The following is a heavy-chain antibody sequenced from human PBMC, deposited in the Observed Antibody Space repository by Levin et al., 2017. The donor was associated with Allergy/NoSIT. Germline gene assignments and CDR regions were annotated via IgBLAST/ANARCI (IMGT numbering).Heavy chain of an antibody. CDR1: GGSISSGDYY. Sequence: SETLSLTCTVSGGSISSGDYYWSWIRQPPGKGLEWIGYIYYSGSTYYNPSLKSRVTISVDTSKNQFSLKLSSVTAADTAVYYCAGDRPSGGDYPGRYFDLWGRGTLVTVSS. D-gene: IGHD4-17*01. J-gene: IGHJ2*01. CDR3: AGDRPSGGDYPGRYFDL. CDR2: IYYSGST. V-gene: IGHV4-30-4*01.